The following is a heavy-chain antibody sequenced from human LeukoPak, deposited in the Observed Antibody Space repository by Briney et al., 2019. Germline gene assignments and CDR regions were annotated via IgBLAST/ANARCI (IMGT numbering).Heavy chain of an antibody. CDR3: AKDPYYYDSSGPI. CDR2: ISGSGGST. J-gene: IGHJ4*02. D-gene: IGHD3-22*01. Sequence: TGGSLRLSCAASGFTFSSYSMNWVRQAPGKVLEWVSAISGSGGSTYYADSVKGRFTISRDNSKNTLYLQMNSLRAEDTAVYYCAKDPYYYDSSGPIWGQGTLVTVSS. CDR1: GFTFSSYS. V-gene: IGHV3-23*01.